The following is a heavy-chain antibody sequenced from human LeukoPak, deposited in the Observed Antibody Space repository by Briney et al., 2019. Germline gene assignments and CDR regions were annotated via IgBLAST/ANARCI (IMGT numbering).Heavy chain of an antibody. CDR3: ATYSYNNAREFQY. CDR1: GFTFSGYA. D-gene: IGHD3-10*01. Sequence: PGGSLRLSCAATGFTFSGYAMSWVRQAPGKGLEWVSSITDRGDSTYYADSVKGRLTISRDNSKNTLYLQMNSLRAEDTAVYYCATYSYNNAREFQYWGQGTLVTVSS. V-gene: IGHV3-23*01. CDR2: ITDRGDST. J-gene: IGHJ1*01.